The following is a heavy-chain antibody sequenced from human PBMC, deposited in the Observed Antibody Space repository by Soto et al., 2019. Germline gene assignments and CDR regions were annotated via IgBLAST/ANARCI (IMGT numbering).Heavy chain of an antibody. Sequence: SQTLSLTCAISGDSVSSNSAAWNWIRQSPSRGLEWLGRTYYRSKWYNDYALSVKSRMTINPGTSRNQFSLQLTSVTPDDTAVYYCARDRAVSARFDSWGQGTLVTVSS. J-gene: IGHJ4*02. V-gene: IGHV6-1*01. CDR3: ARDRAVSARFDS. D-gene: IGHD6-19*01. CDR2: TYYRSKWYN. CDR1: GDSVSSNSAA.